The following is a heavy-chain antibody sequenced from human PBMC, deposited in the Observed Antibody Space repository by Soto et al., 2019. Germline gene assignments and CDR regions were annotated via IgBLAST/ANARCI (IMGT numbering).Heavy chain of an antibody. CDR2: ISSKGGST. D-gene: IGHD2-21*02. CDR3: ARVSGGGNSMYYYYGMDV. V-gene: IGHV3-64*01. CDR1: GFTFSSYA. J-gene: IGHJ6*02. Sequence: GGSLRLSCAASGFTFSSYAMHCVRQAPGKGLEYVSAISSKGGSTYYANSVKGRFTISRDNSKNTLYLQMGSLRAEDMAVYYCARVSGGGNSMYYYYGMDVWGQGTTVTV.